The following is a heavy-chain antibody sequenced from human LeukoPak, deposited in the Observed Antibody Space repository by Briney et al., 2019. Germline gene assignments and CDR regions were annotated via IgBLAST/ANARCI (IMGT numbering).Heavy chain of an antibody. CDR3: ARDKAYKIVVADVDY. Sequence: PGGSLRLSCAASGFTFNNYAMHWVRQAPGKGLEWVAVISYDGSNKYYADSVKGRFTISRDNSKNTLYLQMNSLRAEDTAVYYCARDKAYKIVVADVDYWGQGTLVTVSS. J-gene: IGHJ4*02. CDR1: GFTFNNYA. D-gene: IGHD3-22*01. CDR2: ISYDGSNK. V-gene: IGHV3-30-3*01.